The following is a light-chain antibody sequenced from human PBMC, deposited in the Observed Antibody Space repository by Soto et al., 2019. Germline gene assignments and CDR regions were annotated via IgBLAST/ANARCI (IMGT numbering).Light chain of an antibody. CDR1: QSISSW. CDR2: KAS. CDR3: QQYESYPMT. Sequence: DSQMTQYPSTLSASVGDRVTITCRASQSISSWLAWYQQKPGKAPKLLFSKASTLQSGVPPRFSGSGSGTEFTLTISSLQPDDFATYYCQQYESYPMTFGGGTKVEIK. J-gene: IGKJ4*01. V-gene: IGKV1-5*03.